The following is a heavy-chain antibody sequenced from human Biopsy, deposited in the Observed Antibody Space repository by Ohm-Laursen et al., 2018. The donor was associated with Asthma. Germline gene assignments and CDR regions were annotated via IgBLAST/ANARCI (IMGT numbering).Heavy chain of an antibody. CDR3: GGCSSSNYYYGLDV. CDR1: GDSFSNYA. Sequence: SVKVSCKASGDSFSNYAITWVRQAPGQGLEWMGGIIPIIGTAHYAPKFQGRVTISADESTSTAYMELTSLSSEDTAVFFCGGCSSSNYYYGLDVWGQGTTVIVSS. J-gene: IGHJ6*02. CDR2: IIPIIGTA. V-gene: IGHV1-69*13. D-gene: IGHD6-6*01.